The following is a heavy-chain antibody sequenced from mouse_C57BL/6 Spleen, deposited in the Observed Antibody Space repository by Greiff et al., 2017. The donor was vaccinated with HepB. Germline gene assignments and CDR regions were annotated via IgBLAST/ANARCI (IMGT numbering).Heavy chain of an antibody. CDR3: ARVEGGYYGYDGNWYCDV. Sequence: VQLQQSGAELVKPGASVKMSCKASGYTFTSYWITWVKQRPGQGLEWIGDIYPGSGSTNYNEKFKSKATLTVDTSSSTAYMQLSSLTSEDAAVYYCARVEGGYYGYDGNWYCDVWGTGTTVTVSS. CDR1: GYTFTSYW. D-gene: IGHD2-2*01. V-gene: IGHV1-55*01. CDR2: IYPGSGST. J-gene: IGHJ1*03.